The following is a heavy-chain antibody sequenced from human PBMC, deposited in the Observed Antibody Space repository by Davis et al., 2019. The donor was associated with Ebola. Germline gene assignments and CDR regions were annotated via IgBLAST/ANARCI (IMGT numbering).Heavy chain of an antibody. V-gene: IGHV3-30*18. Sequence: GESLKISCAASGFTFSSYGMHWVRQAPGKGLEWVAVISYDGSNKYYADSVKGRFSISRDSSKNTLYLQMNSLRPEDTAVYYCAKSVVGGRVIWALGYYYYGMDVWGQGTTVTVSS. CDR1: GFTFSSYG. J-gene: IGHJ6*02. CDR3: AKSVVGGRVIWALGYYYYGMDV. CDR2: ISYDGSNK. D-gene: IGHD6-19*01.